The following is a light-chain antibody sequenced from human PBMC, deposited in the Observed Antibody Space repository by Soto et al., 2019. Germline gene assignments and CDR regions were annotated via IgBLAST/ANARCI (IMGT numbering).Light chain of an antibody. CDR2: AAS. Sequence: DIQMTQSPSSLSASIGDRVTITCRASQGISNYLAWYQQKPGKVPKLLIYAASTLQSGVPSRFSGSGSGTDFLLTISSLQPEDVAAYYCQKYDSAPYTFGQGTKLEIK. J-gene: IGKJ2*01. V-gene: IGKV1-27*01. CDR1: QGISNY. CDR3: QKYDSAPYT.